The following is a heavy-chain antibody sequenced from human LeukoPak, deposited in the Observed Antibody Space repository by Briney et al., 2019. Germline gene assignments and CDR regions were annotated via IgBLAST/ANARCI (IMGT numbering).Heavy chain of an antibody. CDR2: IYYSGST. D-gene: IGHD1-26*01. CDR3: ARGVIRGSYWFDP. Sequence: SGTLSLTCTVSGGSISSSSYYWGWIRQPPGKGLEWIGSIYYSGSTYYNPSLKSRVTISVDTSKNQFSLKLSSVTAADTAVYYCARGVIRGSYWFDPWGQGTLVTVSS. V-gene: IGHV4-39*07. CDR1: GGSISSSSYY. J-gene: IGHJ5*02.